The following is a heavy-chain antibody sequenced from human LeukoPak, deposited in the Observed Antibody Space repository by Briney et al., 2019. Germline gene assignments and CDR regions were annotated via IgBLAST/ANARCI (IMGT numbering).Heavy chain of an antibody. D-gene: IGHD2-21*01. CDR3: AKDAPRYCGGDCYLDY. CDR2: IRYDGSNK. J-gene: IGHJ4*02. CDR1: GFTFSSYG. V-gene: IGHV3-30*02. Sequence: GGSLRLSCAASGFTFSSYGMHWVRQAPGKGLEGVAFIRYDGSNKYYADSVKGRFTISRDNSKNTLYLQMNSLRAEDTAVYYCAKDAPRYCGGDCYLDYWGQGTLVTVSS.